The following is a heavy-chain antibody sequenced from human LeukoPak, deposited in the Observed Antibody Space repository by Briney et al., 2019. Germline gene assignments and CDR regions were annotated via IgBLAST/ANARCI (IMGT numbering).Heavy chain of an antibody. Sequence: SETLSLTCNVSGGSISSSSYYWGWIRQPPGKGLEWIGSIYYSGSTYYNPSLKSRVTISVDTSKNQFSLKLSSVTAADTAVYYCARGGIVGATTYFDYWGQGTLVTVSS. D-gene: IGHD1-26*01. CDR3: ARGGIVGATTYFDY. CDR1: GGSISSSSYY. CDR2: IYYSGST. V-gene: IGHV4-39*07. J-gene: IGHJ4*02.